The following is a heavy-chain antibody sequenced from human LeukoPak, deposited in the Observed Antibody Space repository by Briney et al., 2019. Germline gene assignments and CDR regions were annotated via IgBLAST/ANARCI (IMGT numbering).Heavy chain of an antibody. V-gene: IGHV2-5*02. CDR1: GFSLSTSGVG. D-gene: IGHD6-13*01. CDR2: IYWDDDK. J-gene: IGHJ4*02. CDR3: AHRWVGSSWYWVYFDY. Sequence: SDPTLVKPTQTLTLTCTFSGFSLSTSGVGVGWIRQPPGKALEWLALIYWDDDKRYSPSLKSRLTITKDISKNQVVLTMTNMDPVDTATYYCAHRWVGSSWYWVYFDYWGQGTLVTVSS.